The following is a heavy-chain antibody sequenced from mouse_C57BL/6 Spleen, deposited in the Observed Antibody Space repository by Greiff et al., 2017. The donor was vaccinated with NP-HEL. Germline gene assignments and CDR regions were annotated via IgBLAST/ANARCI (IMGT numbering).Heavy chain of an antibody. CDR3: TRDYYGSSYFDY. D-gene: IGHD1-1*01. CDR2: ISSGGDYI. V-gene: IGHV5-9-1*02. CDR1: GFTFSSYA. J-gene: IGHJ2*01. Sequence: EVQRVESGEGLVKPGGSLKLSCAASGFTFSSYAMSWVRQTPEKRLEWVAYISSGGDYIYYADNVKGRFTISRDNARNTLYLQMSSLKSEDTAMYYCTRDYYGSSYFDYWGQGTTLTVSS.